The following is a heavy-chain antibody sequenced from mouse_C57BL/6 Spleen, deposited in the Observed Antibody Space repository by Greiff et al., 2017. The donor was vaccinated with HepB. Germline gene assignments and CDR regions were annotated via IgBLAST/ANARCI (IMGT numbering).Heavy chain of an antibody. D-gene: IGHD2-1*01. CDR1: GYTFTSYW. J-gene: IGHJ4*01. V-gene: IGHV1-74*01. CDR2: IHPSDSDT. Sequence: QVQLQQPGAELVKPGASVKVSCKASGYTFTSYWMHWVKQRPGQGLEWIGRIHPSDSDTNYNQKFKGKATLTVDKSSSTAYMQLSSLTSEDSAVYYCAIKGLYGNWYAMDYWGQGTSVTVSS. CDR3: AIKGLYGNWYAMDY.